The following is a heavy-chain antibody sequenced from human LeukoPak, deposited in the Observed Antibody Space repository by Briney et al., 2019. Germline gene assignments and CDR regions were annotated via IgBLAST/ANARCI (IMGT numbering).Heavy chain of an antibody. CDR1: GGSFSCYY. J-gene: IGHJ4*02. CDR3: ARGLYWGTDY. Sequence: SETLSLTCAVYGGSFSCYYWSWIRQPPGKGLEWIGEINHSGSTNYNPSLKSRVSISVDTSKNQFSLKLSSVTAADTAVYYCARGLYWGTDYWGQGTLVTVSS. V-gene: IGHV4-34*01. CDR2: INHSGST. D-gene: IGHD2-8*02.